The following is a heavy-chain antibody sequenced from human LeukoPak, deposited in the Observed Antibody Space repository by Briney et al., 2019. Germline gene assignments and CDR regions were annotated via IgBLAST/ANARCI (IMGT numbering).Heavy chain of an antibody. CDR2: CDQRGGT. J-gene: IGHJ4*02. Sequence: SETLSLTCTVSDSSIRNNYLWGWIRQPPGKGLEWIGNCDQRGGTYYNPSLKSRATISLETSKKPVSLKRTSVAAADTALYYCASVGASHYGEWFFDYWGQGTLVTVSS. CDR1: DSSIRNNYL. CDR3: ASVGASHYGEWFFDY. D-gene: IGHD1-26*01. V-gene: IGHV4-38-2*02.